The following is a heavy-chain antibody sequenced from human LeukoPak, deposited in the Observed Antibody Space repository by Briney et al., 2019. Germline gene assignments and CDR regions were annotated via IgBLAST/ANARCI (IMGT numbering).Heavy chain of an antibody. J-gene: IGHJ4*02. CDR1: GGSISSSSYY. CDR3: ARERRSGTYYYFDY. D-gene: IGHD3-10*01. CDR2: IYYGGST. V-gene: IGHV4-39*07. Sequence: PSETLSLTCTVSGGSISSSSYYWGWIRRPPGKGLEWIGSIYYGGSTFYNPSLRSRVTISLDRSKSQFSLKLSSVTAADTAVYYCARERRSGTYYYFDYWGQGILVTVSS.